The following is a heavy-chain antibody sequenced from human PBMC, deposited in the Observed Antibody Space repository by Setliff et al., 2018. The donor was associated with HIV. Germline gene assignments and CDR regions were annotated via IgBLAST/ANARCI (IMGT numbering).Heavy chain of an antibody. J-gene: IGHJ4*02. Sequence: GESLKISCKTSGYTFSTRWIGWVRQRPGKGLEWLGIIYPGDSDIRYGPSFQSQVTISADKYLSTAYLQWISLKASDSAMYYCARHLYDTSGYGSFYFDFWGQGTLVTVSS. V-gene: IGHV5-51*01. D-gene: IGHD3-22*01. CDR1: GYTFSTRW. CDR2: IYPGDSDI. CDR3: ARHLYDTSGYGSFYFDF.